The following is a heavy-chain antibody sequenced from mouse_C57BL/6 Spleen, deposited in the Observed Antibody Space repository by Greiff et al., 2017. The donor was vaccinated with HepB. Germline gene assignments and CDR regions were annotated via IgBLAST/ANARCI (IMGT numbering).Heavy chain of an antibody. D-gene: IGHD2-2*01. Sequence: VQLQQSGAELERPGASVTLSCKASGYTFTDYEMHWVKQTPVHGLEWIGAIDPETGGTAYNQKFKGKAILTADKSSSTAYMELRSLTSEDSAVYYCTRDYGYDDYWGQGTTLTVSS. CDR3: TRDYGYDDY. V-gene: IGHV1-15*01. J-gene: IGHJ2*01. CDR2: IDPETGGT. CDR1: GYTFTDYE.